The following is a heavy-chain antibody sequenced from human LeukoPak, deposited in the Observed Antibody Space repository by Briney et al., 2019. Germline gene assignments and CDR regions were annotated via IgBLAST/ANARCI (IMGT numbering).Heavy chain of an antibody. V-gene: IGHV4-34*01. CDR1: GGSLSVYY. CDR2: TNRSGET. J-gene: IGHJ4*02. CDR3: ARGGIVATIWGRTEAYYFDY. Sequence: SETLSLTCAIEGGSLSVYYWSWIRQSPEKGLEWIGETNRSGETSYNPSLKSRVTISADTSQNHFFLKMTSVTAVDTAVYYCARGGIVATIWGRTEAYYFDYWGQGTLVTVSS. D-gene: IGHD5-12*01.